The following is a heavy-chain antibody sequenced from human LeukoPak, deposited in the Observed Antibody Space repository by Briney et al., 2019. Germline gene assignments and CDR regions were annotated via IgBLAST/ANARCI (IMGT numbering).Heavy chain of an antibody. Sequence: GGSLRLSCAASGFTFSSYSMNWVRQAPGKGLEWVSYISSSSSTIYYADSVKGRFTISRDNAKNSLYLQMDSLRAEDTAVYYCARGSVWEEQQLATPFDYWGQGTLVTVSS. J-gene: IGHJ4*02. D-gene: IGHD6-13*01. V-gene: IGHV3-48*01. CDR1: GFTFSSYS. CDR2: ISSSSSTI. CDR3: ARGSVWEEQQLATPFDY.